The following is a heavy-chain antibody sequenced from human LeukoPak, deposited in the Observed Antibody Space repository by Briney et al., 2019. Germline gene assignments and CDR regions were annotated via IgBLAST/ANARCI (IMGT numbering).Heavy chain of an antibody. CDR3: ARSHQLITPYFDY. J-gene: IGHJ4*02. CDR2: FDPEDGET. CDR1: GYTLTELS. D-gene: IGHD6-13*01. V-gene: IGHV1-24*01. Sequence: ASVKVSCKVSGYTLTELSMHWVRQAPGKGLEWMGGFDPEDGETIYAQKFQGRVTITADESTSTAYMELSSLRSEDTAVYYCARSHQLITPYFDYWGQGTLVTVSS.